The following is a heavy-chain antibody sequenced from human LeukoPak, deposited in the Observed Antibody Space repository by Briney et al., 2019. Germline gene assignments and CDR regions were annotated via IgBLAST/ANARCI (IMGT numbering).Heavy chain of an antibody. CDR1: GFTFSAYV. CDR3: AKDFTAAGLDY. V-gene: IGHV3-30*18. Sequence: GGSLRLSCAASGFTFSAYVMHWVRQAPGKGLEWVAVISYDGSNKNYADSVKGRFTISRDNSKNTLYLQMNSLRAEVTAVYYCAKDFTAAGLDYWGQGTLVTVSS. D-gene: IGHD6-13*01. CDR2: ISYDGSNK. J-gene: IGHJ4*02.